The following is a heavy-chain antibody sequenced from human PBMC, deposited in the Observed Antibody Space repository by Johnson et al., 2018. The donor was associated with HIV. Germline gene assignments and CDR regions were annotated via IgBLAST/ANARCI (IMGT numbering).Heavy chain of an antibody. D-gene: IGHD2-21*01. CDR3: ARGVGCGGDCYSGYDAFDI. V-gene: IGHV3-30*02. CDR1: GFTFSTYG. J-gene: IGHJ3*02. CDR2: IRYDGRNK. Sequence: QVQLVESGGGVVPPGGSLRLSCAASGFTFSTYGMHWVRQAPGKGLEWVAFIRYDGRNKYYPDSVNGRFTISRDISTNTLYLQMNSLSDEDTAVYYCARGVGCGGDCYSGYDAFDIWGQGTKVTV.